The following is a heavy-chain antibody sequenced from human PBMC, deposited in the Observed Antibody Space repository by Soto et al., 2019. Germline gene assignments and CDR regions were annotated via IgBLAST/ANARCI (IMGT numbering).Heavy chain of an antibody. CDR2: FDPEDGET. D-gene: IGHD3-16*01. CDR1: GYTLTELS. V-gene: IGHV1-24*01. Sequence: GASVKVSCKVSGYTLTELSMHWVRRAPGKGLEWMGGFDPEDGETIYAQKFQGRVTMTEDTSTDTAYMELSSLRSEDTAVYYCATGLPAPSYYYGMDVWGQGTTVTVSS. CDR3: ATGLPAPSYYYGMDV. J-gene: IGHJ6*02.